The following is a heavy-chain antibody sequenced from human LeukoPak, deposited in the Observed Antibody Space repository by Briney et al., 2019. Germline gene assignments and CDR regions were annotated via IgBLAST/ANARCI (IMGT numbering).Heavy chain of an antibody. CDR3: AREEVIVVLPAAMLDNWFDP. V-gene: IGHV4-34*01. J-gene: IGHJ5*02. D-gene: IGHD2-2*01. CDR1: GGSFSGYY. CDR2: INHSGST. Sequence: SETLSLTCAVYGGSFSGYYWSWIRQPPGKGLEWIGEINHSGSTNYNPSLKCRVTISVDTSKNQFSLKLSSVTAADTAVYYCAREEVIVVLPAAMLDNWFDPWGQGTLVTVSS.